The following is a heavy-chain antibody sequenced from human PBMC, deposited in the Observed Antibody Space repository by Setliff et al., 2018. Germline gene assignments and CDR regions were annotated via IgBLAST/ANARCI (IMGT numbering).Heavy chain of an antibody. Sequence: GASVKVSCKASGYIFTTYGFNWVRQAPGQGLEWMGMISTYTGKTSYPKKFQGRVTMTTDTYTGTGYMELRSLTSDDTAVYFCARFGGSCSSSSCYASDLWGQGTMVTVSS. CDR2: ISTYTGKT. V-gene: IGHV1-18*01. J-gene: IGHJ3*01. D-gene: IGHD2-2*01. CDR1: GYIFTTYG. CDR3: ARFGGSCSSSSCYASDL.